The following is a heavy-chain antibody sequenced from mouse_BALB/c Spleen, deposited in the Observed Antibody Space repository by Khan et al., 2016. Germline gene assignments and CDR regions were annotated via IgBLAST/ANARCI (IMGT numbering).Heavy chain of an antibody. CDR2: INTETGEP. CDR1: GYTFTDYS. J-gene: IGHJ4*01. V-gene: IGHV9-2-1*01. CDR3: ARSRGSSYDYYAMDY. Sequence: QIQLVQSGPELKKPGETVKISCKASGYTFTDYSMHWVKQAPGKGLKWMGWINTETGEPTYADDFKGRFAFSLETSASTADLQINNLKNEDTATYFCARSRGSSYDYYAMDYWGQGTSVTVSS. D-gene: IGHD1-1*01.